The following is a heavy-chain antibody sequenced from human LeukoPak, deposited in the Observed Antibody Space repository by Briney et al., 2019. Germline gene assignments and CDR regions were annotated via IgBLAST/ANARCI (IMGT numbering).Heavy chain of an antibody. D-gene: IGHD2-2*01. CDR3: ARGLRLPSRSAPAVPHV. Sequence: PAGTLSLTCAVYGGSVSDYYWNWIRQPPGKGLEWIWEINHSGTTNYNPPLKSRVTISVDTSKNQFSLRLSAVTAADTAVYHCARGLRLPSRSAPAVPHVWAKGTTVTVSA. J-gene: IGHJ6*04. CDR2: INHSGTT. CDR1: GGSVSDYY. V-gene: IGHV4-34*01.